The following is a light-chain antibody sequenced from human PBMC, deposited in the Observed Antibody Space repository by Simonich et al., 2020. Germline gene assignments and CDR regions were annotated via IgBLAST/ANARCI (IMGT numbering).Light chain of an antibody. Sequence: FMLTQPHSVSESPGKTVTISCTRSSGSIASNYVQWYQQRPGSSPTTVIYEDKQRPSGVPARFSGSIDSSSNSASLTISGLKTEDEADYYCQSYDSSNRVFGGGTKLTVL. V-gene: IGLV6-57*01. CDR2: EDK. CDR3: QSYDSSNRV. J-gene: IGLJ2*01. CDR1: SGSIASNY.